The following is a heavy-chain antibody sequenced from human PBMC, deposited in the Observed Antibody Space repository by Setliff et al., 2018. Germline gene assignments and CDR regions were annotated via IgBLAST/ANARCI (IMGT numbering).Heavy chain of an antibody. CDR3: ARMSGFLYMDV. CDR1: DDSISSRHYY. J-gene: IGHJ6*03. D-gene: IGHD3-3*01. Sequence: SETLSLTCTVSDDSISSRHYYWSWIRQPAXXXLXWLGXIYTSWSTNYXXSLKGRATLSIDASKRQFSLKLTSVTAADTAVYYCARMSGFLYMDVWGKGTTVTVSS. CDR2: IYTSWST. V-gene: IGHV4-61*09.